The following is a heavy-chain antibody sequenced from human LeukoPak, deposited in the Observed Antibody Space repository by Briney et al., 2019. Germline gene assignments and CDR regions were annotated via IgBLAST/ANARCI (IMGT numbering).Heavy chain of an antibody. J-gene: IGHJ3*02. CDR3: ASAGDKGLRGAFDI. Sequence: SETLSLTCTVSGGSIRSGGYYWSWLRQHPGKGLDWIGYIYYSGSSYYNPSLRSRVTISVDTSKNQFSLKLSSVTAADTAVYYCASAGDKGLRGAFDIWGQGTLVTVSS. CDR2: IYYSGSS. V-gene: IGHV4-31*03. D-gene: IGHD5-12*01. CDR1: GGSIRSGGYY.